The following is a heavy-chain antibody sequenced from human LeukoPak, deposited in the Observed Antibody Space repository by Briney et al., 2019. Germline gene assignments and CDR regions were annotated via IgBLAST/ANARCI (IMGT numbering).Heavy chain of an antibody. V-gene: IGHV3-21*01. D-gene: IGHD6-19*01. CDR1: GFTSSSYE. J-gene: IGHJ4*02. CDR2: ISSSSTYI. CDR3: ATGQVAGTDY. Sequence: GGSLRLSCAASGFTSSSYEMNWVRQAPGKGLEWVSTISSSSTYIYYADSVKGRLTISRDNANNSLYLQMSSLRAEDTAVYYCATGQVAGTDYWGQGTLVTVSS.